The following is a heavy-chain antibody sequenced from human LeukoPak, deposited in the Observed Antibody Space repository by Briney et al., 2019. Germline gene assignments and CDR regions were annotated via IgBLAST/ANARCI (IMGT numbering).Heavy chain of an antibody. D-gene: IGHD4-23*01. Sequence: GGSLRLSCAASGFTFSTYAMHWVRQAPGKGLEWVAVISNDATKKYYADSVKGRSTISRDNSESTLYLQMNSLRAEDTAVYYCARDLDYGGNSEVGYWGQGTLVTVSS. J-gene: IGHJ4*02. CDR3: ARDLDYGGNSEVGY. CDR1: GFTFSTYA. V-gene: IGHV3-30*03. CDR2: ISNDATKK.